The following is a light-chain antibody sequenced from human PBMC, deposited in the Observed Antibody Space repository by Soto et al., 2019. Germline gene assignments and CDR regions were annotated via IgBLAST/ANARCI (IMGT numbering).Light chain of an antibody. CDR2: EDN. J-gene: IGLJ6*01. Sequence: NFMLTQPHSVSESPGKTVTISCTRSSGSIASNYVQWYRQRPGSAPTTVIYEDNQRPSGVPDRFSGSIDSSSNSASLTISGLKTEDEADYYCQSYDSSNQGVFGSGTQLTVL. V-gene: IGLV6-57*04. CDR1: SGSIASNY. CDR3: QSYDSSNQGV.